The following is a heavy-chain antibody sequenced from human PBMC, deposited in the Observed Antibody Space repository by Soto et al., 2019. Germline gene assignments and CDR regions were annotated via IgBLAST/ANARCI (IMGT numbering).Heavy chain of an antibody. D-gene: IGHD2-2*01. Sequence: QVQLVQSGAEVKKPGSSVKVSCKASGGTFSSYAISWVRQAPGQGLEWMGGIIPISGTANYAQKFQGRVTITGDETTSPGYMEPGSLKTEDTAVYYCARSQGSSTSLEIYYYYYYGMDVWGQGTTVTVSS. J-gene: IGHJ6*02. CDR3: ARSQGSSTSLEIYYYYYYGMDV. CDR2: IIPISGTA. V-gene: IGHV1-69*01. CDR1: GGTFSSYA.